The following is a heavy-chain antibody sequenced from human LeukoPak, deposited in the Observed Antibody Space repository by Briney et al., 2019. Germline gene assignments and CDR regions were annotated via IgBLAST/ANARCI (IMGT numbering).Heavy chain of an antibody. Sequence: SETLSLTCAVSGGSIRSYYWSWIRQPPGKGLEWIGYMYYTGTTNYNPSLKSRVTISVDTSKNQFSLKLSSVTAADTAVYYCARRRPYYDILTGYPPHLDPWGQGTLVTVSS. D-gene: IGHD3-9*01. J-gene: IGHJ5*02. CDR1: GGSIRSYY. CDR2: MYYTGTT. V-gene: IGHV4-59*12. CDR3: ARRRPYYDILTGYPPHLDP.